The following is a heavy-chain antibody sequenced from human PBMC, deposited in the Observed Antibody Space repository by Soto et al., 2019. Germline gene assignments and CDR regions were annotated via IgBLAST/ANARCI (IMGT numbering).Heavy chain of an antibody. D-gene: IGHD1-26*01. CDR2: IFYFGST. J-gene: IGHJ5*02. Sequence: SETLSLTCTVSGGSISSYYWSWIRQTPGKGLEWIGYIFYFGSTNYNPSLKSRVTLSIDTSKNQLSLKLSSVTAADTAVYYCARQSASYSNWFDPWGQGTLVTVS. CDR1: GGSISSYY. V-gene: IGHV4-59*08. CDR3: ARQSASYSNWFDP.